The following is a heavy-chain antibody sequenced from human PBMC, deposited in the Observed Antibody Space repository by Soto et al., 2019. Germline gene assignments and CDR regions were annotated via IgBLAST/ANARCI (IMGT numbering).Heavy chain of an antibody. Sequence: QVQLVQSGAEVKKPGASVKVSCKASGYPFTSYAMHWVRQAPGQRLEWMGWINAGNGNTKYSQKFQGRVTITRDTSASTGYMELSSMRSEDTAVYYCARGEFLSYDDYWGQGTLVTVSS. J-gene: IGHJ4*02. V-gene: IGHV1-3*01. CDR3: ARGEFLSYDDY. D-gene: IGHD3-16*01. CDR2: INAGNGNT. CDR1: GYPFTSYA.